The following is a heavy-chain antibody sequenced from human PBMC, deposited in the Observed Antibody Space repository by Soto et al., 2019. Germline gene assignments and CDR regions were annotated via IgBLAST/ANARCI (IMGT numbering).Heavy chain of an antibody. D-gene: IGHD3-22*01. CDR3: ARLYDTSDTDY. Sequence: QVQLVQSGAEVKKPGSSVKVSCKASGGTFRSYIINWVRQAPGQGLEWMGRIIPILGTPNYAQKFQGRVTITADTSTNTDYMELTILRSEDTAVYSCARLYDTSDTDYWGQGTLVTVSS. CDR1: GGTFRSYI. V-gene: IGHV1-69*08. J-gene: IGHJ4*02. CDR2: IIPILGTP.